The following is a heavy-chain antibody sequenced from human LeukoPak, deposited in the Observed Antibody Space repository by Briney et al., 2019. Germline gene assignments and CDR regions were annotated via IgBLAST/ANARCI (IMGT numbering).Heavy chain of an antibody. CDR2: TSGDGITT. CDR3: ARDHVYGGADY. J-gene: IGHJ4*02. CDR1: GFTFHNYA. D-gene: IGHD5/OR15-5a*01. V-gene: IGHV3-43*02. Sequence: HPGGSLRLSCAASGFTFHNYAIHWVRQAPGKGLEWVSLTSGDGITTYFADSVKGRFTISRDNSKSSLFLQMNSLRTEDTALYYRARDHVYGGADYWGQGTLVTVSS.